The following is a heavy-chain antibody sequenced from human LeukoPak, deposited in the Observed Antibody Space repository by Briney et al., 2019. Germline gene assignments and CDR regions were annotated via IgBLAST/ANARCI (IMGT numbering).Heavy chain of an antibody. CDR3: ARGFRAGVGRRNAFDI. D-gene: IGHD2-15*01. CDR2: VSSSSSYI. V-gene: IGHV3-21*01. CDR1: GFTFSSYS. J-gene: IGHJ3*02. Sequence: GGSLRLSCAASGFTFSSYSMNWVRQGPGKGLEWVSSVSSSSSYIYYADSVKGRFTISRDNAKNSLYLQMNSLRAEDTAVYYCARGFRAGVGRRNAFDIWGQGTMVTVSS.